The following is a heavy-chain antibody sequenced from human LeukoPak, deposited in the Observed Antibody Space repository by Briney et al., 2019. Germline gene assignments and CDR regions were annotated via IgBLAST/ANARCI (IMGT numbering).Heavy chain of an antibody. CDR3: AKDQRITMIVVVTPFDD. CDR1: GFTFSSYG. J-gene: IGHJ4*02. D-gene: IGHD3-22*01. CDR2: IRYDGSNE. V-gene: IGHV3-30*02. Sequence: GGSLRLSCAASGFTFSSYGMHWVRQAPGKGLEWVAFIRYDGSNEYYANSVKGRFTISRDNSKNTLYLQMNSVRPEDTAVYYCAKDQRITMIVVVTPFDDWGQGTLVTVSS.